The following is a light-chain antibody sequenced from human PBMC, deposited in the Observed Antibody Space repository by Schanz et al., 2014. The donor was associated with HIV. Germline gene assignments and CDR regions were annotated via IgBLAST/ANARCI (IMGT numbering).Light chain of an antibody. CDR1: QRIDNW. J-gene: IGKJ3*01. V-gene: IGKV1-5*03. CDR2: KAS. CDR3: QQLNSFPFT. Sequence: DIQMTQSPSTLSASVGDRVTISCRASQRIDNWLAWYQQKPGKAPKLLISKASSLQTGVPSRFSGSGSGTEFTLTISSLQPEDFATYYCQQLNSFPFTFGPGTRVDLK.